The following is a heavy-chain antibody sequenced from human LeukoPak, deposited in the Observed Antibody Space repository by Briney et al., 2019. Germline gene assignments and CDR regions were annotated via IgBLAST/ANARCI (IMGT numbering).Heavy chain of an antibody. Sequence: SETLSLTCTVSGASISSHHWTWIRQPPGKGLECIGYIYYTGSTNYSPSLKSRVTISVDTSKNQFSLKLSSVTAADTAVYYCARADGAVAAYYGIDVWGQGTTVTVSS. V-gene: IGHV4-59*11. J-gene: IGHJ6*02. D-gene: IGHD6-19*01. CDR1: GASISSHH. CDR2: IYYTGST. CDR3: ARADGAVAAYYGIDV.